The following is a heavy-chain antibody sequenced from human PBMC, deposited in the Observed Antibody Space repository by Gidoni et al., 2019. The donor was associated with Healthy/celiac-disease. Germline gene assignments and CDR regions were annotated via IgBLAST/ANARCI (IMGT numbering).Heavy chain of an antibody. V-gene: IGHV1-69*01. D-gene: IGHD3-16*01. Sequence: QVQLVQSGAEGKKPGASVKVSCKASGGTFSSYAISWVRQAPGQGLEWMGGIIPIFGTANYAQKFQGRVTITADESTSTAYMELSSLRSEDTAVYYCAGHISMILTRNFDYWGQGTLVTVSS. J-gene: IGHJ4*02. CDR1: GGTFSSYA. CDR3: AGHISMILTRNFDY. CDR2: IIPIFGTA.